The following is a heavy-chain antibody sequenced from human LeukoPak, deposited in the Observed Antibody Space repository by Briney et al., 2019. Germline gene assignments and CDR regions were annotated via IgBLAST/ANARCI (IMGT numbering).Heavy chain of an antibody. Sequence: GGSLRLSCAASGFTFSSYAMSWDRQAPGKGLEWVSAISSSGGSTYYADSVKGRFTISRDNSKNTLYLQMNSLRAEDTAVYYCARETGYYDSSGKGGNTYYFDYWGQGTLVTVSS. CDR2: ISSSGGST. V-gene: IGHV3-23*01. CDR1: GFTFSSYA. J-gene: IGHJ4*02. D-gene: IGHD3-22*01. CDR3: ARETGYYDSSGKGGNTYYFDY.